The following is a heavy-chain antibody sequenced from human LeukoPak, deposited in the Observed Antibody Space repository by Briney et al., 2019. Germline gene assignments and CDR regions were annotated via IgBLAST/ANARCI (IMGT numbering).Heavy chain of an antibody. CDR1: GGSISSSNW. D-gene: IGHD3-16*02. V-gene: IGHV4-4*02. J-gene: IGHJ1*01. Sequence: SETLSLTCAVSGGSISSSNWWSWVRQPPGKGLEWIGEIYHSGSTNYNPSLKSRVTISVDKSKNQFSLKLSSVTAADTAVYYCARGALLQDYVWGSYRYWYFQHWGQGTLVTVSS. CDR3: ARGALLQDYVWGSYRYWYFQH. CDR2: IYHSGST.